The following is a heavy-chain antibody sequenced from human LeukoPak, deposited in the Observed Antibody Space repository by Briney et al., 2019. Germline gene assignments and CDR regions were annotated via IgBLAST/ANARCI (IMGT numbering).Heavy chain of an antibody. CDR2: IYYSGST. V-gene: IGHV4-31*03. CDR1: GGSISSGGYY. Sequence: SETLSLTCTVSGGSISSGGYYWSWIRQHPGKGLEWIGYIYYSGSTYYNPSLKSRVTISVDTSKNQISLKLSSVTAADTAVYYCARGPGSYYYYMDVWGKGTTVTVSS. J-gene: IGHJ6*03. CDR3: ARGPGSYYYYMDV. D-gene: IGHD3-10*01.